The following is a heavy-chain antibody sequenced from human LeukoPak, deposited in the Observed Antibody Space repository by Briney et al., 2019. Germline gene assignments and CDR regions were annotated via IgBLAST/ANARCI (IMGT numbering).Heavy chain of an antibody. J-gene: IGHJ3*02. Sequence: ASVKVSCKASGYTFTSYDINWVRQATGQGLEWMGWMNPNSGNTDYAQKFQGRVPMTRNTSISTAYMELSSLRSEDTAVYYCSAGVSSGWFTDAFDIWGQGTMVAVSS. D-gene: IGHD6-19*01. CDR2: MNPNSGNT. CDR3: SAGVSSGWFTDAFDI. CDR1: GYTFTSYD. V-gene: IGHV1-8*01.